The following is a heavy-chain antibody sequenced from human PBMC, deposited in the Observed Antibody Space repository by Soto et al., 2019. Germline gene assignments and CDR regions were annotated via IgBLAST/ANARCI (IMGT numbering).Heavy chain of an antibody. CDR2: IYPSDSDT. V-gene: IGHV5-51*01. CDR3: ARGGVSTRTFDY. CDR1: GYNFAGYW. Sequence: GESLKISCNGSGYNFAGYWIAWVRQMPGKGLELMGIIYPSDSDTRYRPSFQGQVTISADKSISSAYLQWSSLRASDAAMYYCARGGVSTRTFDYWGQGTQVTVYS. J-gene: IGHJ4*02. D-gene: IGHD3-3*01.